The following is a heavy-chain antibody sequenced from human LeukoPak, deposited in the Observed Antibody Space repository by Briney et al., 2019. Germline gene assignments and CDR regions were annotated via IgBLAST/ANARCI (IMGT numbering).Heavy chain of an antibody. CDR3: AHAFGWAFDH. CDR2: ISDDGGFS. Sequence: GGSLRLSCAASGFTFSTSAMSWLRQAPGKGLEWLSAISDDGGFSIYADSVRGRFTISRDNAKSTLYLQMNSLRAEDSAVYYCAHAFGWAFDHWGQGSLVTVSS. CDR1: GFTFSTSA. J-gene: IGHJ4*02. D-gene: IGHD3-10*01. V-gene: IGHV3-23*01.